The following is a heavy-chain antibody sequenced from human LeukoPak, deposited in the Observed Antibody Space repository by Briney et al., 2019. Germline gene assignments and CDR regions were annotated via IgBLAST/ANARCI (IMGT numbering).Heavy chain of an antibody. CDR3: ARDRPNYYGSDGHYYRRDGDY. D-gene: IGHD3-22*01. V-gene: IGHV3-23*01. CDR1: GFTFSIYA. J-gene: IGHJ4*02. Sequence: PGGSLRLXCAASGFTFSIYAMSWVRQAPGKGLQWVSSITSRGESTWYVDSVKGRFTITRDNSENTLYLQMHSLRAEDTAVYYCARDRPNYYGSDGHYYRRDGDYWGRGTLVSVSS. CDR2: ITSRGEST.